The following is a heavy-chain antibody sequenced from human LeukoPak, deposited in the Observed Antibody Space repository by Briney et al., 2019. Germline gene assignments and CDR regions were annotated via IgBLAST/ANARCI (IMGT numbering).Heavy chain of an antibody. D-gene: IGHD3-22*01. CDR3: ARDHSRKYYYDSSGSGIDY. CDR1: GYTFTSYE. V-gene: IGHV1-2*02. Sequence: ASVKVSCKASGYTFTSYEINWVRQATGQGLEWMGWINPNSGGTNYAQKFQGRVTMTRDTSISTAYMELSRLRSDDTAVYYCARDHSRKYYYDSSGSGIDYWGQGTLVTVSS. J-gene: IGHJ4*02. CDR2: INPNSGGT.